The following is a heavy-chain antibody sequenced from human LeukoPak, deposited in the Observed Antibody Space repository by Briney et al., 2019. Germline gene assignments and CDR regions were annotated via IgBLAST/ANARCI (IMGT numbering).Heavy chain of an antibody. CDR1: GGTFSGYA. Sequence: ASVTVSCKASGGTFSGYAISWVRQAPGQEREWMGRILPFLGVPNYAQKFQGRVTITADKSTSTAYMELSSLRSEDTAVYYCARGFTYSSDYWGQGTLVTVSS. J-gene: IGHJ4*02. CDR3: ARGFTYSSDY. V-gene: IGHV1-69*04. D-gene: IGHD6-13*01. CDR2: ILPFLGVP.